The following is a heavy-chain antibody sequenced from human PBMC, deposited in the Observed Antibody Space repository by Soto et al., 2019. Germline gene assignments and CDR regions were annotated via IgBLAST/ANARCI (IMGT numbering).Heavy chain of an antibody. CDR2: ISAYNGNT. J-gene: IGHJ4*02. V-gene: IGHV1-18*01. Sequence: QVQLVQSGAEVKKPGASVKVSCKASGYTFTSYGISWVRQAPGQGLEWMGWISAYNGNTNYAQKLQGRVTMTTDTTTSKAYMEMRSLRSDDTAVYYCARRHIVVVTDIPEDYWGQGTLVTVSS. D-gene: IGHD2-21*02. CDR3: ARRHIVVVTDIPEDY. CDR1: GYTFTSYG.